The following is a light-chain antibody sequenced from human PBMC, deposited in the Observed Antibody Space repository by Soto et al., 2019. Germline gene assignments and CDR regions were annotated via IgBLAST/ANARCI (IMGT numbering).Light chain of an antibody. Sequence: DIVLTQSPGTLSLSPGERATLSCRASQSVTSRFLAWYQQKPGQAPRLLIYDTSSRATGFPDRFSGSGSGTNFTLTISRLEPEDFAVYYCQRYGTSPPWTFGQGTKVEIK. CDR2: DTS. CDR3: QRYGTSPPWT. J-gene: IGKJ1*01. V-gene: IGKV3-20*01. CDR1: QSVTSRF.